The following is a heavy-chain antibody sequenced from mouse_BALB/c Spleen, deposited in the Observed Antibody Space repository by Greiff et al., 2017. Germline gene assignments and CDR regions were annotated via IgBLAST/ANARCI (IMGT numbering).Heavy chain of an antibody. D-gene: IGHD1-2*01. Sequence: VKLQESGAELMKPGASVKISCKATGYTFSSYWIEWVKQRPGHGLEWIGEILPGSGSTNYNEKFKGKATFTADTSSNTAYMQLSSLTSEDSAVYYCARRRALPLSYYYAMDYWGQGTSVTVSS. CDR2: ILPGSGST. V-gene: IGHV1-9*01. CDR3: ARRRALPLSYYYAMDY. J-gene: IGHJ4*01. CDR1: GYTFSSYW.